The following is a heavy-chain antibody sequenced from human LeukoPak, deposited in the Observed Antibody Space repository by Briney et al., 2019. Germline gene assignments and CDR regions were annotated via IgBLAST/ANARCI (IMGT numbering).Heavy chain of an antibody. CDR2: ISYDGSNK. J-gene: IGHJ4*02. Sequence: PGGSLRLSCAASGFTFSNAWMNWVRQAPGKGLEWVAVISYDGSNKYYADSVKGRFTISRDNSKNTLYLQMNSLRAEDTAVYYCAKTVDWGQGTLVTVSS. CDR1: GFTFSNAW. CDR3: AKTVD. V-gene: IGHV3-30-3*01.